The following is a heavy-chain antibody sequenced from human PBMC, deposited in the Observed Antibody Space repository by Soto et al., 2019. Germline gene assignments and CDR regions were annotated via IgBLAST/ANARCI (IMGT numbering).Heavy chain of an antibody. CDR2: MNPNSGNT. CDR1: GYTFTSYD. Sequence: QVQLVQSGAEVKKPGASVKVSCKASGYTFTSYDINWVRQATGQGLEWMGWMNPNSGNTAYAQKFQGRVTMTRNTSISTAHMELSSLRSEDTAVYYCAREKSSGYYYDYWGQGTLVTVSS. J-gene: IGHJ4*02. V-gene: IGHV1-8*01. D-gene: IGHD3-22*01. CDR3: AREKSSGYYYDY.